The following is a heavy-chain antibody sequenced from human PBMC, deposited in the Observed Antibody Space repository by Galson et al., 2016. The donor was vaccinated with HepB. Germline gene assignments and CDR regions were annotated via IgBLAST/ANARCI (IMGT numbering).Heavy chain of an antibody. V-gene: IGHV3-23*01. CDR2: LSDSGGST. CDR3: AKGKWSWNTHFDY. CDR1: GITFSRYA. D-gene: IGHD1/OR15-1a*01. Sequence: SLRLSCAASGITFSRYAMSWVRQAPGKGLEWVSGLSDSGGSTDYTGSVKSRFTISRDNSKNTLYLQMNSLRADDTAIYYCAKGKWSWNTHFDYWGHGTLVTVSS. J-gene: IGHJ4*01.